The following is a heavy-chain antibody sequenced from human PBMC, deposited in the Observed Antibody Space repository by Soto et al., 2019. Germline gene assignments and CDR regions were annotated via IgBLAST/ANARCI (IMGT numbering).Heavy chain of an antibody. Sequence: SETLSLTCTVSGASISSGSYYWSWIRQLPGKGLEWIGYISNSGSTYYNPSLKSRVTISVDTSKNQFSLKLSSVTAADTAVYYCARRPRSLMYSSGREEPYFDYWGQGTLVTVSS. CDR1: GASISSGSYY. J-gene: IGHJ4*02. V-gene: IGHV4-39*01. CDR3: ARRPRSLMYSSGREEPYFDY. D-gene: IGHD6-19*01. CDR2: ISNSGST.